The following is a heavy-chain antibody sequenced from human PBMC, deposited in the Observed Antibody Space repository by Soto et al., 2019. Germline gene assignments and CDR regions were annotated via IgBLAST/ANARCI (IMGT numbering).Heavy chain of an antibody. V-gene: IGHV3-66*01. CDR2: ISSDGST. J-gene: IGHJ4*02. CDR1: GFTVNNIF. D-gene: IGHD3-3*01. Sequence: EVQVVESGGGLVQPGGSLRLSCAVSGFTVNNIFMTWVRQAPGKGLEWVSVISSDGSTYYADSVKGRFTISRDNSKNKLFLEMRSLRAGDTAVYYCARDIFGGSYDFWHGGQGTLVSVSS. CDR3: ARDIFGGSYDFWH.